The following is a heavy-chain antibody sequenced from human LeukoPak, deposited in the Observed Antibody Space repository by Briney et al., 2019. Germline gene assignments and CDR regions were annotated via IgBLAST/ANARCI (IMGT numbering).Heavy chain of an antibody. Sequence: GGSLRLSCVASGFTFSDYYMNWVRQTPEKGLEWIAHISGDSDTIYYTDSVKGRFTISRDNARNPLFLQMDSLRAEDTAVYYCARDSNTAMIILDHWGQGTPVTVSS. CDR3: ARDSNTAMIILDH. CDR1: GFTFSDYY. J-gene: IGHJ4*02. CDR2: ISGDSDTI. D-gene: IGHD5-18*01. V-gene: IGHV3-11*01.